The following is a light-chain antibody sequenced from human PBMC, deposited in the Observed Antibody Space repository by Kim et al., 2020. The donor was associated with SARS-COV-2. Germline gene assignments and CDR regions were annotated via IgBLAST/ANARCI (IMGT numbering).Light chain of an antibody. V-gene: IGKV1-33*01. Sequence: ASVGDRVTITCQASQDITRSLNWYRQEAGRAPKFLIYDASNLEAGVPSRVSGSGSGTHFSFTINSLQPEDIGTYYCQQYYDLPLTFGGGTKVDIK. J-gene: IGKJ4*01. CDR1: QDITRS. CDR2: DAS. CDR3: QQYYDLPLT.